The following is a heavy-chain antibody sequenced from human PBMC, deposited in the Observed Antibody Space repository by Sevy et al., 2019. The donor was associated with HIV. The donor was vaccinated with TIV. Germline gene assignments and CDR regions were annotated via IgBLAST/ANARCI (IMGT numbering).Heavy chain of an antibody. CDR3: AKDFLSPNYYGTQFDF. CDR1: GFTFNSYA. Sequence: GGSLRLSCATSGFTFNSYAMSWVRQAPGKGLEWVSTISTGGGFIYYADSVKGRFSISRDNFNNTLFLQMNSLRADDTAMYYCAKDFLSPNYYGTQFDFWGQGTVVTVSS. CDR2: ISTGGGFI. J-gene: IGHJ4*02. V-gene: IGHV3-23*01. D-gene: IGHD3-10*01.